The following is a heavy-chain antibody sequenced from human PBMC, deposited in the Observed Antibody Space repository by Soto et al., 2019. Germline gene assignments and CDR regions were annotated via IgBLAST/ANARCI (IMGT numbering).Heavy chain of an antibody. CDR3: VRDRSEYSGSSGWFDT. V-gene: IGHV4-31*02. CDR1: GDKINSGGHY. Sequence: QLHLQESGPGLLKPSQTLSLSCLVSGDKINSGGHYWTWIRQFPGKGLEWIGYIFHNGATYSNPSLKSRVIISVDLSKNQFFLSLTSVTAADTAVYYCVRDRSEYSGSSGWFDTWGQGTLVTVSS. J-gene: IGHJ5*02. CDR2: IFHNGAT. D-gene: IGHD4-4*01.